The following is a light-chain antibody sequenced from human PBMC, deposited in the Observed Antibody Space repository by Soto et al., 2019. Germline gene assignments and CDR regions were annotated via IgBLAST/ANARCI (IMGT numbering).Light chain of an antibody. CDR2: DAS. CDR3: QQSDTYPLT. CDR1: QSIGTW. V-gene: IGKV1-5*01. J-gene: IGKJ5*01. Sequence: DIEMTQSPSTLSSSVGDSVTITCRASQSIGTWLAWYQHRPGKAPSLLIYDASTLRSGVPSRFRGSGSGTEFTLTISSLKADDFETYYCQQSDTYPLTFGQGTRLEIK.